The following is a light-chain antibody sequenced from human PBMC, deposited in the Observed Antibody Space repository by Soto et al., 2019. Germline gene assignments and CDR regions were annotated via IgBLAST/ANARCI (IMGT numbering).Light chain of an antibody. CDR1: QSVNNY. CDR3: QHYDSARWT. V-gene: IGKV3-20*01. Sequence: EIFLTESPGTLSFSPGERSTLSFRASQSVNNYLAWYQQKPGQAPRLLIYDASNRATGIPARFSGSGSGTDFSLTISRLEPEDFAVYYCQHYDSARWTFGLGTKVDIK. CDR2: DAS. J-gene: IGKJ1*01.